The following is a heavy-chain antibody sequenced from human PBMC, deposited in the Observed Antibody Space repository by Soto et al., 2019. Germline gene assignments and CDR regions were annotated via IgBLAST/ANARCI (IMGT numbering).Heavy chain of an antibody. V-gene: IGHV3-53*04. CDR2: IYSGGST. CDR1: GFTVSSNY. D-gene: IGHD4-17*01. J-gene: IGHJ4*02. Sequence: EVQLVESGGGLVQPGGSLRLSCAASGFTVSSNYMSWVRQAPGKGLEWVSVIYSGGSTYYADSVKGRFTISRHNSKNTLYLHMNSLRAEDTAVYYCARADYGDYVSDYYFDYWGQGTLVTVSS. CDR3: ARADYGDYVSDYYFDY.